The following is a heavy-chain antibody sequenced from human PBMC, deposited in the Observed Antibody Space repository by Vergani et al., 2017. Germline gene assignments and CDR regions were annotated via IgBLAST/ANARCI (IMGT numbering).Heavy chain of an antibody. J-gene: IGHJ6*03. Sequence: QVQLQESGPGLVKPSQTLSLTCTVSGDSIRSGVYYWGWIRQHPGQGLEWIGYIYHTGTTYYNPSLRGRINISVDTSTNQLSLKLTSVTAADTAVYYCARAGLPFYAFYMDGWGKGITVTVSS. CDR2: IYHTGTT. D-gene: IGHD2/OR15-2a*01. V-gene: IGHV4-31*03. CDR1: GDSIRSGVYY. CDR3: ARAGLPFYAFYMDG.